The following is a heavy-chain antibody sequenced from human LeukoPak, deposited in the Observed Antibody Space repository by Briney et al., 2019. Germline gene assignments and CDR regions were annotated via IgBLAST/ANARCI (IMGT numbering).Heavy chain of an antibody. V-gene: IGHV3-7*01. J-gene: IGHJ4*02. CDR1: GFTFSRYW. CDR3: ALSSGNYAIPFDY. CDR2: TKQGGSEK. Sequence: GGSLRLSCAASGFTFSRYWMSWVRQAPGKGLGWVANTKQGGSEKYYLESVKGRFTISRDNAKNSLYLHMNSLRGEDTAVYYCALSSGNYAIPFDYWGQGTLVTVSS. D-gene: IGHD1-26*01.